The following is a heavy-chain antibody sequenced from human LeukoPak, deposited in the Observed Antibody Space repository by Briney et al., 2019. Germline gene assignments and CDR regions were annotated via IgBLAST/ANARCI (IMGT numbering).Heavy chain of an antibody. CDR1: GFTFSSYA. CDR3: ARDLSPTGYSTISVVPAAMDS. Sequence: GGSLRLSCAASGFTFSSYAMHWVRQAPGKGLEWVAVISYDGSNKYYADSVKGRFTISRDNSKDTLYLHMNSLRAEDTALYYCARDLSPTGYSTISVVPAAMDSWGQGTLVTVSS. CDR2: ISYDGSNK. D-gene: IGHD2-2*01. J-gene: IGHJ4*02. V-gene: IGHV3-30-3*01.